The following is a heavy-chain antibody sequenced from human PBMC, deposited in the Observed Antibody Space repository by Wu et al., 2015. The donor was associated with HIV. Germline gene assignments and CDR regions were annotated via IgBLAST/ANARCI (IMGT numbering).Heavy chain of an antibody. Sequence: QVQLVQSGAEVKKPGSSVKVSCKASGDIFNSPAISWVRQAPGQGLEWMGGVIPFFITPNLAEKFQGRVTITADESTNTAYMELTPLTSEDTAVYYCASSSPGKGYYFMDVWGKGTTVTVSS. D-gene: IGHD6-6*01. CDR1: GDIFNSPA. CDR2: VIPFFITP. CDR3: ASSSPGKGYYFMDV. V-gene: IGHV1-69*12. J-gene: IGHJ6*03.